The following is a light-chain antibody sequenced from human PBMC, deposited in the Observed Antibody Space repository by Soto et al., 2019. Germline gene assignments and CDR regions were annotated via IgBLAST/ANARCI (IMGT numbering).Light chain of an antibody. CDR1: QGISSW. V-gene: IGKV1-12*01. CDR3: AHATILPIP. Sequence: TQSASAVSASTRDRVTITCRASQGISSWLAWYQKKPGKAPNLLIYAASSLQSGVPSRFSGSESGTDFTLTISSLQPEDCALYCSAHATILPIPFAHGSRLEI. CDR2: AAS. J-gene: IGKJ5*01.